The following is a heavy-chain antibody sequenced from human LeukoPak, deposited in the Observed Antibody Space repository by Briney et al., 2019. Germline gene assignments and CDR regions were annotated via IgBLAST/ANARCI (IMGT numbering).Heavy chain of an antibody. CDR2: IYYSGST. J-gene: IGHJ3*02. V-gene: IGHV4-61*01. Sequence: SETLSLTCTVSGGSISSSSYYWSWIRQPPGKGLEWIGYIYYSGSTNYNPSLKSRVTISVDTSKNQFSLKLSSVTAADTAVYYCARGVTGTIIGAFDIWGQGTMVTVSS. D-gene: IGHD1-20*01. CDR1: GGSISSSSYY. CDR3: ARGVTGTIIGAFDI.